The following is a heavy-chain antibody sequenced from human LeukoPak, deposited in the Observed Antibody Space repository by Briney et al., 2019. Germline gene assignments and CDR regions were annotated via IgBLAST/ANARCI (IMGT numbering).Heavy chain of an antibody. V-gene: IGHV4-39*02. CDR2: IYYSGST. Sequence: PSETLSLTCTVSGGSISSSSYYWGWIHQPPGKGLEWIGSIYYSGSTYYNPSLKSRVTISVDTSKNQFSLKLSSVTAADTAVYYCAREDIVVVPAAFYYYGMDVWGQGTTVTVSS. CDR1: GGSISSSSYY. J-gene: IGHJ6*02. CDR3: AREDIVVVPAAFYYYGMDV. D-gene: IGHD2-2*01.